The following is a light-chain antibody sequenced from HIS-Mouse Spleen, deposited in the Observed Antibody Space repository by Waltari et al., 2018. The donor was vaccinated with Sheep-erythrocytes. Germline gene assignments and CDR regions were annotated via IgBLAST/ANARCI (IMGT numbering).Light chain of an antibody. CDR1: SSDVGGYNY. Sequence: QSALTQPASVSGSPGQSITISCTGTSSDVGGYNYVSWSQQHPGKAPKLMIYEVSNRPSGVSNRVSGSKSGTSASLAITGLQAEDEADYYCQSYDSSLSGWVFGGGTKLTVL. V-gene: IGLV2-14*01. CDR2: EVS. CDR3: QSYDSSLSGWV. J-gene: IGLJ3*02.